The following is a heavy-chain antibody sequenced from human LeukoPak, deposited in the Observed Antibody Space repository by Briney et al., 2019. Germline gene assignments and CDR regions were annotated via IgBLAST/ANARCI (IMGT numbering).Heavy chain of an antibody. J-gene: IGHJ3*02. V-gene: IGHV3-21*01. CDR2: ISSSSSYI. Sequence: PGGSLRLSCAASGFTFSSYSTNWVRQAPGKGLEWVSSISSSSSYIYYADSVKGRFTISRDNAKNSLYLQMNSLRAEDTAVYYCARVGSLEWLSLDAFDIWGQGTMVTVSS. CDR1: GFTFSSYS. D-gene: IGHD3-3*01. CDR3: ARVGSLEWLSLDAFDI.